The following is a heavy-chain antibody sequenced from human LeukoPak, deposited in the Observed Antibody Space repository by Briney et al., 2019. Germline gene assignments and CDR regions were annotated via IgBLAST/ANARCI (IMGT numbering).Heavy chain of an antibody. D-gene: IGHD6-13*01. Sequence: GESLKISCKGPGYSFTSYWIGWVRQMPGKGPEWMGIIYPGDSDTRYSPSFQGQVTISADKSISTAYLQWSSLKASDTAMYYCARLEAAAGTWASWFDPWGQGTLVTVSS. J-gene: IGHJ5*02. CDR1: GYSFTSYW. CDR3: ARLEAAAGTWASWFDP. V-gene: IGHV5-51*01. CDR2: IYPGDSDT.